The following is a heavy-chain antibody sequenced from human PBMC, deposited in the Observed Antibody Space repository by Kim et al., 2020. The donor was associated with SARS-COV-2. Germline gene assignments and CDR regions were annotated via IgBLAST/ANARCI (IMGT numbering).Heavy chain of an antibody. CDR1: GGSISSGGYY. D-gene: IGHD2-15*01. J-gene: IGHJ4*02. CDR3: ARDTEASGFDY. V-gene: IGHV4-31*03. Sequence: SETLSLTCTVSGGSISSGGYYWSWIRQHPGKGLEWIGYIYYSGSTYYNPYLKSRVTISVDTSKNQFSLKLSSVTAADTAVYYCARDTEASGFDYWGQGTLVTVSS. CDR2: IYYSGST.